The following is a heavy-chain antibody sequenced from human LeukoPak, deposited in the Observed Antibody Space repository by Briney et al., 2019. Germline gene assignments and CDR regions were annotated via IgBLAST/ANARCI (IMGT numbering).Heavy chain of an antibody. J-gene: IGHJ6*03. CDR3: ARGGTGYYYYMDV. V-gene: IGHV1-18*01. D-gene: IGHD2-15*01. CDR1: GYTFTSYG. Sequence: ASVKVSCKASGYTFTSYGISWVRQPPGQGLEWMGWISSYNEYTNYAQKLQGRVTMTTDTSTSTAYMELRSLRSDDTAVYYCARGGTGYYYYMDVWGKGTTVTISS. CDR2: ISSYNEYT.